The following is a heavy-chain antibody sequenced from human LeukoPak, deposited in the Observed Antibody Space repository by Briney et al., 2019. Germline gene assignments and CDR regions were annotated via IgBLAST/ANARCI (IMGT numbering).Heavy chain of an antibody. CDR3: AKDGGGSSPARGMDV. J-gene: IGHJ6*02. CDR1: GFTFSSYG. Sequence: GGSLRLSCVASGFTFSSYGMHWVRQAPGKGLEWVAVISYDGSNKYYADSVKGRFTISRDNSKNTLYLQMNSLRAEDTAVYYCAKDGGGSSPARGMDVWGQGTTVTVSS. V-gene: IGHV3-30*18. D-gene: IGHD3-16*01. CDR2: ISYDGSNK.